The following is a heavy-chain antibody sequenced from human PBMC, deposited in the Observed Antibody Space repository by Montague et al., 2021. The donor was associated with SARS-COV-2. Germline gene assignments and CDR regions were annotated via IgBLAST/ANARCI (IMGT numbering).Heavy chain of an antibody. V-gene: IGHV4-39*02. D-gene: IGHD3-10*01. CDR3: ARGMIRGVTTPFDY. Sequence: SDTLSLTHSLSSRSIISSGYYWGWIRQPPGKELEWIGNIYYSGTTYYNPSLQSRGTISVDTSKNHLSLRLSSVTAADTAVYFCARGMIRGVTTPFDYWGQGSQVTVSS. CDR2: IYYSGTT. J-gene: IGHJ4*02. CDR1: SRSIISSGYY.